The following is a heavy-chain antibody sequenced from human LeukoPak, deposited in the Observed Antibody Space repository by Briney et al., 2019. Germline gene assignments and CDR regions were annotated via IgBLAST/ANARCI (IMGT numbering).Heavy chain of an antibody. V-gene: IGHV4-4*02. J-gene: IGHJ6*04. Sequence: SETLSLTCAVSGGSISSSNWWSWVRQPPGKGLEWIGEIYHSGSTNYNPSLKSRVTISVGKSKNQFSLKLSSVTAADTAVYYCARAAAAGSNYYGMDVWGKGTTVTVSS. CDR2: IYHSGST. D-gene: IGHD6-13*01. CDR1: GGSISSSNW. CDR3: ARAAAAGSNYYGMDV.